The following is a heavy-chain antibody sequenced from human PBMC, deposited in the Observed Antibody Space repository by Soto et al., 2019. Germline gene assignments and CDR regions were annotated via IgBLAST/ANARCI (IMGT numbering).Heavy chain of an antibody. D-gene: IGHD3-22*01. CDR1: GFTFSDYY. CDR3: ARSHWYYYDSSGYYPLGYYGMDV. Sequence: GGSLRLSCAASGFTFSDYYMSWIRQAPGKGLEWVSYISSRSSTIFYADSVKGRFTISRDNVKNSLYLQMNSLRAEDTAVYYCARSHWYYYDSSGYYPLGYYGMDVWGQGTTVTVSS. V-gene: IGHV3-11*04. J-gene: IGHJ6*02. CDR2: ISSRSSTI.